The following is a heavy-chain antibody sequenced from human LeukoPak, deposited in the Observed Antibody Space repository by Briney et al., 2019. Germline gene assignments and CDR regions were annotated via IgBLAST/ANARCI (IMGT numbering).Heavy chain of an antibody. V-gene: IGHV3-48*03. CDR3: ARDTPQWLEKRLDAFDI. J-gene: IGHJ3*02. CDR1: GFTFSSYE. D-gene: IGHD6-19*01. Sequence: PGGSLRLSCAASGFTFSSYEMNWVRQAPGKGLEWVSYISSSGSTIYYADSVKGRFTISRDNAKNSLYLQMNSLRAEDTAVYYCARDTPQWLEKRLDAFDIWGQGTMVTVSS. CDR2: ISSSGSTI.